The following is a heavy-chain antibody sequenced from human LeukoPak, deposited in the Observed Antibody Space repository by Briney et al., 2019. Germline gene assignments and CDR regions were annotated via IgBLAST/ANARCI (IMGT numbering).Heavy chain of an antibody. J-gene: IGHJ4*02. CDR2: ISSSGRNI. D-gene: IGHD4-11*01. CDR3: ARTPDYSNNFDY. Sequence: GGSLRLSCTASGFNFSNYEMNWVRQAPGKGLEWVSYISSSGRNIYYADSVKGRFTISRDNAKNSLYLEMNSLTAEDTAVYYGARTPDYSNNFDYWGQGTLVIVSS. CDR1: GFNFSNYE. V-gene: IGHV3-48*03.